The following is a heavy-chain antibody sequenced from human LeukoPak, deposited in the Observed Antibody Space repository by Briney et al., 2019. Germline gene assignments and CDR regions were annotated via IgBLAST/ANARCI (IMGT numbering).Heavy chain of an antibody. Sequence: PGGSLRLSCAASGFTFSSYGMHWVRQAPGKGLEWVADIWYDGKNEHFADSVKGRFTISRDNSKNTLYLQMNSLRAEDTALYYCVKASSSSPQYNWFDAWGQGTLVTVSS. D-gene: IGHD6-6*01. CDR1: GFTFSSYG. V-gene: IGHV3-33*06. J-gene: IGHJ5*02. CDR2: IWYDGKNE. CDR3: VKASSSSPQYNWFDA.